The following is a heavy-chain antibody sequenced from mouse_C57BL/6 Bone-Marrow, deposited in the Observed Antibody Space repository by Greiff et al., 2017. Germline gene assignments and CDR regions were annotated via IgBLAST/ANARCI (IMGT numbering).Heavy chain of an antibody. CDR2: IYPRSGNT. Sequence: VQLQQSGAELARPGASVKLSCKASGYTFTSSGISWVKQRTGQGLEWIGEIYPRSGNTYYNEKFKGKATLTADKSSSTAYMELRSLTSEDSAVYFCARGCDYWGQGTTLTVSS. J-gene: IGHJ2*01. V-gene: IGHV1-81*01. CDR1: GYTFTSSG. CDR3: ARGCDY.